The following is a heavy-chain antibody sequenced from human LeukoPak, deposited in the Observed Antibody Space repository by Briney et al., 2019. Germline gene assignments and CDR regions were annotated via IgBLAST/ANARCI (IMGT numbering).Heavy chain of an antibody. CDR3: ARDNCSGGNCYFEYYFDY. J-gene: IGHJ4*02. D-gene: IGHD2-15*01. CDR2: IHSSGST. V-gene: IGHV4-59*01. Sequence: PSETLSLTCTVSGGSISSYYWSWIRQSPGKGLEWIGYIHSSGSTKYNPSLKSRVTISVDTSQNQFSLKLNSVTAADTAVYYCARDNCSGGNCYFEYYFDYWGQGTLVTVSS. CDR1: GGSISSYY.